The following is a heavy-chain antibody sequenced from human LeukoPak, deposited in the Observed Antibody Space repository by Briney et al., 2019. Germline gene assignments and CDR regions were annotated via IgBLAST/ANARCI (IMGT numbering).Heavy chain of an antibody. D-gene: IGHD3-3*01. J-gene: IGHJ4*02. CDR2: IKQDGSDK. V-gene: IGHV3-7*01. Sequence: GGSLRLSCAASGFTFTSYWMTWVRQAPGKGLEWVANIKQDGSDKYYVDSVKGRFTISRDNAKNTLSLQMDRLTVEDTAVYYCATSEDFWSSYTIDFWGRGTLVTVSS. CDR3: ATSEDFWSSYTIDF. CDR1: GFTFTSYW.